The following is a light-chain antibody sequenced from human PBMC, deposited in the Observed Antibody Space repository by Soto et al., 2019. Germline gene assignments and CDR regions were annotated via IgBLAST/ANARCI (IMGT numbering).Light chain of an antibody. Sequence: EKVMTQSPATLSVSPGERATLSCRASQSVRSNLAWYQQKPGQPPRLLIYDASTRATGIPSRFSGSGSGTEFTLTISSLKSEDFAVYYCQQYDTWPRTFGQGTKVDIK. V-gene: IGKV3-15*01. CDR2: DAS. J-gene: IGKJ1*01. CDR1: QSVRSN. CDR3: QQYDTWPRT.